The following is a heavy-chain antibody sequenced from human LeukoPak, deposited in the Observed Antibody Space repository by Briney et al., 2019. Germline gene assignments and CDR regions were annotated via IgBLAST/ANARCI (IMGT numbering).Heavy chain of an antibody. CDR2: ISSSGSTI. D-gene: IGHD5-24*01. V-gene: IGHV3-11*01. CDR1: GFKFSDHY. Sequence: PGGSLRLSCAASGFKFSDHYMHWIRQAPGRGLEWLSYISSSGSTIYYADSVKGRFTISRDNAKSSLYLQMNNLRAEDTAVYYCARGRSRWLQTYYFDYWGQGTLVTVSS. CDR3: ARGRSRWLQTYYFDY. J-gene: IGHJ4*02.